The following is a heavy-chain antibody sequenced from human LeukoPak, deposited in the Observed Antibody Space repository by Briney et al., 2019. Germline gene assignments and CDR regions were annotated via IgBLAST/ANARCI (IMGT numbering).Heavy chain of an antibody. V-gene: IGHV3-7*01. CDR2: VNQVGSDK. D-gene: IGHD6-19*01. Sequence: GGSLRLSCAASGFAFSSYWMSWVRQAPGKGLEWVANVNQVGSDKYYMDSVKGRFTISRGNAENSLDLQMNSLRAEDTAVYYCARGVFASGWYPDNFDYWGQGTLVTVSS. CDR3: ARGVFASGWYPDNFDY. CDR1: GFAFSSYW. J-gene: IGHJ4*02.